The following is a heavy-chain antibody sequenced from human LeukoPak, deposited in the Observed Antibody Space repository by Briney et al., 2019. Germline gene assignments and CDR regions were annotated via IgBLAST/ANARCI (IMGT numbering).Heavy chain of an antibody. CDR1: GYTFTGYY. D-gene: IGHD4-23*01. CDR3: ARGEGYGGIYGMDV. J-gene: IGHJ6*02. CDR2: INPNSGGT. Sequence: ASVKVSRKASGYTFTGYYMHWVRQAPGQGLEWMGWINPNSGGTNYAQKFQGWVTMTRDTSISTAYKELSRLRSDDTAVYYCARGEGYGGIYGMDVWGQGTTVTVSS. V-gene: IGHV1-2*04.